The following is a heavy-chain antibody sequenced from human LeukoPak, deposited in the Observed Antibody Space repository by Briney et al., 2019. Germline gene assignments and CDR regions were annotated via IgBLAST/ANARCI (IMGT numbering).Heavy chain of an antibody. CDR2: INPNSGGT. D-gene: IGHD3-10*01. CDR1: GYTFTGYY. Sequence: EASVKVSCKASGYTFTGYYMHWVRQAPGQGLEWMGWINPNSGGTNYAQKFQGRVTMTRDTSISTAYMELSRLRSDDTAVYYCARGITMVRGYYYYYNMDVWGKGTTVTVSS. CDR3: ARGITMVRGYYYYYNMDV. J-gene: IGHJ6*03. V-gene: IGHV1-2*02.